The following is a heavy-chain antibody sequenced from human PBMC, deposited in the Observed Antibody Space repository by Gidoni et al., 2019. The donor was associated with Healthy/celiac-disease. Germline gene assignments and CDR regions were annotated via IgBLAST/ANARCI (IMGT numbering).Heavy chain of an antibody. CDR1: GYTFTGYY. CDR3: ARPQGYFDWLFDY. V-gene: IGHV1-2*06. CDR2: INPNSGGT. Sequence: QVQLVQSGAEVKKPGASVKVSCKDSGYTFTGYYMHWVRQAPGQGLEWMGRINPNSGGTNYAQKFQGRVTMTRDTSISTAYMELSRLRSDDTAVYYCARPQGYFDWLFDYWGQGTLVTVSS. D-gene: IGHD3-9*01. J-gene: IGHJ4*02.